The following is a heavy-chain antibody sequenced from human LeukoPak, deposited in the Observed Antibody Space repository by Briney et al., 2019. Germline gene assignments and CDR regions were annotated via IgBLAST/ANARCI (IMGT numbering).Heavy chain of an antibody. CDR1: GFTFSSYW. D-gene: IGHD3-10*01. CDR3: ARDTRGYFDY. V-gene: IGHV3-7*05. CDR2: IKQGGSEK. J-gene: IGHJ4*02. Sequence: GGSLRLSCAASGFTFSSYWMSWVRQAPGKGPEWVANIKQGGSEKFYVDSVKGRFTISRDNAKNSLYLQMNSLRAEDTAVYYCARDTRGYFDYWGQGTLVTVSS.